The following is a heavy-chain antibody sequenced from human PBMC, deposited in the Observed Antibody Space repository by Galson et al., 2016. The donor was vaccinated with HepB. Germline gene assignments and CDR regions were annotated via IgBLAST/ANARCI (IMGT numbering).Heavy chain of an antibody. Sequence: SLRLSCAVSGFTFTTPTMNRVRQAPGTGLESISYIRTNGATISYADSVKGRLTVSRDNAKNSLYLQMNGLRAEDTAVYYCSRVQFSSGSYWFFDRWGRGTLVTVSS. J-gene: IGHJ2*01. V-gene: IGHV3-48*01. CDR3: SRVQFSSGSYWFFDR. CDR2: IRTNGATI. CDR1: GFTFTTPT. D-gene: IGHD5-18*01.